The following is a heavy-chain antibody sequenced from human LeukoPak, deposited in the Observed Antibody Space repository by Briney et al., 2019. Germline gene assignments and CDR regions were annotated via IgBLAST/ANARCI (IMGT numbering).Heavy chain of an antibody. D-gene: IGHD3-3*01. CDR1: GYTFTSYY. Sequence: GASVKVSCKASGYTFTSYYMHWVRQAPGQGLEWMGIINPSGGSTNYAQKFQGRVTMTRDMSTSTAYMEMSSLRSEDTAVYYCAREAVTIFALVRTQTTKRPHRFDPWGQGTLVTVSS. CDR2: INPSGGST. V-gene: IGHV1-46*01. J-gene: IGHJ5*02. CDR3: AREAVTIFALVRTQTTKRPHRFDP.